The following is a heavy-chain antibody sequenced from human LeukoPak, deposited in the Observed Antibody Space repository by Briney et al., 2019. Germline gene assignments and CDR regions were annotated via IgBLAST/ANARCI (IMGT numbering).Heavy chain of an antibody. CDR2: IYTSGST. J-gene: IGHJ3*02. D-gene: IGHD6-6*01. CDR1: GGSISSYY. CDR3: AREYSSSSGGPAFDI. Sequence: SETLSLTCTVSGGSISSYYWSWIRQPAEKGLEWIGRIYTSGSTNYNPSLKSRVTMSLDTSKSQFSLKLSSVIAADTAVYYCAREYSSSSGGPAFDIWGQGTMVTVSS. V-gene: IGHV4-4*07.